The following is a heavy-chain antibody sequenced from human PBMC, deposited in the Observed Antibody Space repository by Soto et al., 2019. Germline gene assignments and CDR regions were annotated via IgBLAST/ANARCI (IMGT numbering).Heavy chain of an antibody. J-gene: IGHJ6*02. CDR3: ARDKGWSSSSDYYYYGMDV. D-gene: IGHD6-6*01. CDR1: GFTFSSYG. V-gene: IGHV3-33*01. CDR2: IWYDGSNK. Sequence: QPGGSLRLSCAASGFTFSSYGMHWVRQAPGKGLEWVAVIWYDGSNKYYADSVKGRFTISRDNSKNTLYLQMNSLRAEDTAVYYCARDKGWSSSSDYYYYGMDVWGQGTTVTVSS.